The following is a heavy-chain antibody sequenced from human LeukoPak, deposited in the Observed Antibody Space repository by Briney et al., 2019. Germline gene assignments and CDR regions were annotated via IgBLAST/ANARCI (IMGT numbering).Heavy chain of an antibody. CDR3: ARKRGGRGAALYYFDY. CDR1: GGTFSTYA. J-gene: IGHJ4*02. Sequence: SAKVSCXASGGTFSTYAISWVRQAHGQGLEWMGGIIPIFGTANYAQKFQGRVTITADESTSTAYMELSSLRSEDTAVYYCARKRGGRGAALYYFDYWGQGTLVTVSS. CDR2: IIPIFGTA. D-gene: IGHD6-25*01. V-gene: IGHV1-69*01.